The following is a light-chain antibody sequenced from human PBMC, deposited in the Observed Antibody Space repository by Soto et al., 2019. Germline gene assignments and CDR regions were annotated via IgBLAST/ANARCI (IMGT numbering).Light chain of an antibody. CDR3: CSYAGSFTVI. Sequence: QSVLTQPASVSGSPGQSITISCTGTTSDVGSYNLVSWYQQHPGKAPKLLISEVIKRPSGVSNRFSGSKSGNTASLTISRLQAEDEAHFYCCSYAGSFTVIFGGGTKVTLL. CDR2: EVI. V-gene: IGLV2-23*02. CDR1: TSDVGSYNL. J-gene: IGLJ2*01.